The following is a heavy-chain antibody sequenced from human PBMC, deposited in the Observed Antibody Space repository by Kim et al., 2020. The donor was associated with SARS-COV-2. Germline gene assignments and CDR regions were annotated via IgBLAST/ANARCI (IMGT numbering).Heavy chain of an antibody. CDR2: IYYSGST. D-gene: IGHD3-10*02. CDR3: ARQCSGKDGLRFDP. V-gene: IGHV4-59*08. CDR1: GGSISSYY. Sequence: SETLFLTCTVSGGSISSYYWSWIRQPPGKGLEWLGYIYYSGSTNYNPSLKSQVTISVDTSKNQFSLKLSSVTAADTAVYYWARQCSGKDGLRFDPWGQGTLVTVST. J-gene: IGHJ5*02.